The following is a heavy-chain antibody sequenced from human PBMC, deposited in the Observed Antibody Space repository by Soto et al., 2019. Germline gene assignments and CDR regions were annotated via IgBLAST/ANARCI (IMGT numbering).Heavy chain of an antibody. V-gene: IGHV1-18*01. CDR3: ARGVGSGSYYNQYNWFDP. CDR1: GYTFTNYG. D-gene: IGHD3-10*01. Sequence: ASVKVSCKASGYTFTNYGISWARQAPGQGLEWMGWINVYNGNTKYAQKVQGRVTMTTDTSTSTAYMELRSLRSDDTAVYYCARGVGSGSYYNQYNWFDPWAQGTLVTVSS. CDR2: INVYNGNT. J-gene: IGHJ5*02.